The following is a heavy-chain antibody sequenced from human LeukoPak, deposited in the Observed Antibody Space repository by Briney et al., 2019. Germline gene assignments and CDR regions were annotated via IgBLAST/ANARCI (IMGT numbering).Heavy chain of an antibody. Sequence: GGSLRLTYAASGFTFSNYWMRWVRQAPGKGLEWVANINQDGSEKSYVDSVEGRFTISRDKSKNTVFLQTSSLKAEDTAVSYCASPSSGQSFDIWGQGTTVTVSS. CDR1: GFTFSNYW. CDR2: INQDGSEK. V-gene: IGHV3-7*05. J-gene: IGHJ3*02. CDR3: ASPSSGQSFDI. D-gene: IGHD3-22*01.